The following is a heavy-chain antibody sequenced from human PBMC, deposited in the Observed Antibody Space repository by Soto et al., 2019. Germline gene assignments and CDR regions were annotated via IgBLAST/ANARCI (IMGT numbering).Heavy chain of an antibody. CDR2: INPSGGST. J-gene: IGHJ4*02. Sequence: VQLVQSGAEVKEPGASVKVSCKASGYTFTSYYMHWVRQAPGQGLEWMGLINPSGGSTSYAQKFQGRVTMTRDTSTSTVYMELSSLRSEDTAVYYCARVAVAGTLDYWGQGTLVTVSS. V-gene: IGHV1-46*01. CDR3: ARVAVAGTLDY. CDR1: GYTFTSYY. D-gene: IGHD6-19*01.